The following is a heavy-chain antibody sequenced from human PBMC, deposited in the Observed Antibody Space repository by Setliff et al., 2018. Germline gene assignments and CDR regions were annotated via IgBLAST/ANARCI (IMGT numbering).Heavy chain of an antibody. J-gene: IGHJ4*02. Sequence: SETLSLTCAVSGGSISSSNWWSWVRQPPGKGLEWIGEIYHSGSTNYNPSLKSRVTISVDTSKNQFSLKLSSVTAADTAVYYCARVSMYYNFWSGYYGERGEYFDYWGQGTLVTVSS. D-gene: IGHD3-3*01. CDR1: GGSISSSNW. V-gene: IGHV4-4*02. CDR2: IYHSGST. CDR3: ARVSMYYNFWSGYYGERGEYFDY.